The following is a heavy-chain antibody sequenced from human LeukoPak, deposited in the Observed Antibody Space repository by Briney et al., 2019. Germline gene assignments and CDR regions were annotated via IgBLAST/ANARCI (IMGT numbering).Heavy chain of an antibody. Sequence: PGRSLRLSCAASGFTFSSYAMHWVRQAPGKGLEWVAVISYDGSNKYYADSVKGRFTISRDNSKNTLYLQMNSLRAEDTAVYYCARPRWTVTTSAIDYWGQGTLVTVSS. D-gene: IGHD4-17*01. CDR3: ARPRWTVTTSAIDY. V-gene: IGHV3-30-3*01. CDR2: ISYDGSNK. J-gene: IGHJ4*02. CDR1: GFTFSSYA.